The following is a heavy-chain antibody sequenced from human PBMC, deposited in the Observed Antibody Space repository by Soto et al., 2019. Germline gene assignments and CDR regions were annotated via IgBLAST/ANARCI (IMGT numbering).Heavy chain of an antibody. Sequence: GEGLEWVGRIRNKANSYTTEYAASVKGRFTISRDDSRNSLYLQMNSLKTEDTAMYYCSRAGILTTPYYFDYWGQGTLVTVSS. CDR3: SRAGILTTPYYFDY. CDR2: IRNKANSYTT. V-gene: IGHV3-72*01. D-gene: IGHD2-21*01. J-gene: IGHJ4*02.